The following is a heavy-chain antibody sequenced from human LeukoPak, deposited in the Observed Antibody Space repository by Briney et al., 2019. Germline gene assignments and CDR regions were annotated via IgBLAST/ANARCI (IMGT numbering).Heavy chain of an antibody. J-gene: IGHJ4*02. CDR3: VKYYYDSSGYYPLDY. V-gene: IGHV3-48*03. Sequence: GGSLRLSCAASGFTFSSYEMNWVRQAPGKGLEWVSYIDSSGSTIHYADSVKGRFTISRDNAKNSLYLQMNSLRAEDTAVYYCVKYYYDSSGYYPLDYWGQGTLVTVSS. D-gene: IGHD3-22*01. CDR2: IDSSGSTI. CDR1: GFTFSSYE.